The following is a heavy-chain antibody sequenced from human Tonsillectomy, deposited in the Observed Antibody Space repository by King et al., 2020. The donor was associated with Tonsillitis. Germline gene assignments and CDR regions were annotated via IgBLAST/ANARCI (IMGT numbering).Heavy chain of an antibody. CDR2: IPSDGTNK. J-gene: IGHJ5*02. Sequence: QLVQSGGDVVQHGGSLRLSCAASGFTFSSFGMHWVRQGPGKGLEWVAFIPSDGTNKYYSDSVKGRFTISRDNSKNTLYLQMNSLRAEDTAVYYCARSHKGFDPWGQGTLVTVSS. D-gene: IGHD2-21*01. V-gene: IGHV3-30*02. CDR1: GFTFSSFG. CDR3: ARSHKGFDP.